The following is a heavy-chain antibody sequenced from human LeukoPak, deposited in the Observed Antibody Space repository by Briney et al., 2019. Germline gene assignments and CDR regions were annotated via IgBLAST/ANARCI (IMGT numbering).Heavy chain of an antibody. CDR3: ARAPLGIIHFDY. Sequence: SQTLSLTCTVSGGSISSGSYYWSWIRQPAGKGLEWIGRIYTSGSTNYNPSLKSRVTISVDTSKNQFSLKLSSVTAADTAVYYCARAPLGIIHFDYWGQGTLVTVSS. J-gene: IGHJ4*02. CDR2: IYTSGST. CDR1: GGSISSGSYY. D-gene: IGHD7-27*01. V-gene: IGHV4-61*02.